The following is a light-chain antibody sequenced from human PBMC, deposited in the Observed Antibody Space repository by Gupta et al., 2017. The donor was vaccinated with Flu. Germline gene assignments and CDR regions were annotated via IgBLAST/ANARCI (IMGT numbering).Light chain of an antibody. CDR1: RSLSSW. CDR3: QQYDSYSLT. V-gene: IGKV1-5*03. J-gene: IGKJ4*01. CDR2: KAS. Sequence: DIQMTQSPSTLSASVGDRVTITCRASRSLSSWLAWYQQKPGKAPNLLIYKASNLESGVPSRFSGSGSGTEFTLTISSLQPDDFATYYCQQYDSYSLTFGGGTKVEIK.